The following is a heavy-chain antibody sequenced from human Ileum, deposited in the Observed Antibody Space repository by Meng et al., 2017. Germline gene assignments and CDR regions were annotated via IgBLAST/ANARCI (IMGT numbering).Heavy chain of an antibody. CDR3: AKKYHYDSGTYLWYFDY. Sequence: GESLKISCAASGFTFSNYAMSWVRQAPGKGLEWVSTISGVDGRTFYAYSVKGRFTISRDNSKSTLYMQINSLRAEDTALYYCAKKYHYDSGTYLWYFDYWGQGTLVTVSS. CDR2: ISGVDGRT. D-gene: IGHD3-10*01. CDR1: GFTFSNYA. J-gene: IGHJ4*02. V-gene: IGHV3-23*01.